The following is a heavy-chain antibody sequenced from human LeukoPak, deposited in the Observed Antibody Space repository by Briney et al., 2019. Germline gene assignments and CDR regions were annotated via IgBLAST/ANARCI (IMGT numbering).Heavy chain of an antibody. V-gene: IGHV4-61*02. CDR2: IYTSGST. Sequence: SETLSLTCTVSGGSISSGSYYWSWIRQPAGKGLEWIGRIYTSGSTNYNPSLKSRVTISVDTSKNQFSLKLSSVTAADTAVYYCARDRSSTTGGLFDYWGQGTLVTVSS. CDR1: GGSISSGSYY. CDR3: ARDRSSTTGGLFDY. J-gene: IGHJ4*02. D-gene: IGHD2-2*01.